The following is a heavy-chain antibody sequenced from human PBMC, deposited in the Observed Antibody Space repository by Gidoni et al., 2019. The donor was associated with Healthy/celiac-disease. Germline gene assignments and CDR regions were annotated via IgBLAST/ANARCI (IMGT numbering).Heavy chain of an antibody. Sequence: EVQLVESGGGLVKPGGSLRLSCAASGFTFSTAWMSWVRQAPGKGQEWVGRIKSKTDGGTTDYAAPVKGRFTISRDDAKNTLYLQMNSLKTEDTAVYYCTTALPSVYPLGPWGQGTLVTVSS. CDR3: TTALPSVYPLGP. V-gene: IGHV3-15*01. J-gene: IGHJ5*02. CDR1: GFTFSTAW. D-gene: IGHD2-2*01. CDR2: IKSKTDGGTT.